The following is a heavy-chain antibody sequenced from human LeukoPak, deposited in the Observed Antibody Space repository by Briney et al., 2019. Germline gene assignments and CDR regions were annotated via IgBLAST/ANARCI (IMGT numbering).Heavy chain of an antibody. J-gene: IGHJ3*02. CDR3: ARDPRYYYGSGSYYRGAFDI. V-gene: IGHV3-30*03. CDR2: ISDDGSNK. Sequence: GGSLRLSCAASGFTFSSYGMHWVRQAPGKGLEWVAVISDDGSNKYYADSVKGRFTISRDNSKNTLYLQMNSLRAEDTAVYYCARDPRYYYGSGSYYRGAFDIWGQGTMVTVSS. D-gene: IGHD3-10*01. CDR1: GFTFSSYG.